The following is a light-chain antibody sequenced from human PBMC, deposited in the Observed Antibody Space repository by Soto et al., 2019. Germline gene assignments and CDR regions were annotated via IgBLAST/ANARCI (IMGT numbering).Light chain of an antibody. V-gene: IGKV3-20*01. CDR2: GAS. CDR1: QSVSSSY. CDR3: QHYGSSPYT. J-gene: IGKJ2*01. Sequence: EIVLTQSPGTLSLSPGERATLSCRASQSVSSSYLAWYQQKPGQAPRLLMCGASSRATGISDRFSGSGSGTDFTLTISRLEPEDFAVYYCQHYGSSPYTFGQGTKLEIK.